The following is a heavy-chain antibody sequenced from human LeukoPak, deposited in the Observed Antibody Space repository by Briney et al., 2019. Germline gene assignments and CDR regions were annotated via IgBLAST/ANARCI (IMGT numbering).Heavy chain of an antibody. D-gene: IGHD5-12*01. Sequence: QAGGSLRLSCAASGFTVSSNYMSWVRQAPGKGLEWVSVLYSGGSTYYADSVKGRFTISRDNSKNTLYLQMNSLRAEDTAVYYCARDSGGYGFDYWGQGTLVTVSS. J-gene: IGHJ4*02. CDR3: ARDSGGYGFDY. V-gene: IGHV3-66*01. CDR1: GFTVSSNY. CDR2: LYSGGST.